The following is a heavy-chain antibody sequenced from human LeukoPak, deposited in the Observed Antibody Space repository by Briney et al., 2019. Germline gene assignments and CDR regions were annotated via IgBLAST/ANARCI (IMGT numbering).Heavy chain of an antibody. CDR3: ARDPSNTSGWYQYFDA. D-gene: IGHD6-19*01. CDR1: GYTFTHHG. J-gene: IGHJ2*01. V-gene: IGHV1-18*01. CDR2: ISCYNDDT. Sequence: GASVKVSCKASGYTFTHHGIAWIRQAPGQGLEWLGWISCYNDDTIYAQKFQGRVTLTTEKSTSTVYMELRSLTSDDTAVYYCARDPSNTSGWYQYFDAWGRGTLVSVSS.